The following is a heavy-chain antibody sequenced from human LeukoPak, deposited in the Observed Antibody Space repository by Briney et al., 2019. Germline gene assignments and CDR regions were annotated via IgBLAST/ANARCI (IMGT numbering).Heavy chain of an antibody. J-gene: IGHJ4*02. CDR2: IDAGNGRT. Sequence: ASVKVSCKASGYDFTKYAVQWVRQAPGQRLEWMGWIDAGNGRTKYSQDFQGRVTISRDTSASIAYMELSSLRSDDMAVYYCARTSGDILTGYTDDYWGQGTLVTVSS. CDR1: GYDFTKYA. V-gene: IGHV1-3*03. D-gene: IGHD3-9*01. CDR3: ARTSGDILTGYTDDY.